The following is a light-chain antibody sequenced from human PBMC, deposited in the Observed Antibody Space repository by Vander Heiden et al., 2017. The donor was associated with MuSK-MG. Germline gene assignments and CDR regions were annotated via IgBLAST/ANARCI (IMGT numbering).Light chain of an antibody. J-gene: IGKJ5*01. CDR1: QRISRY. Sequence: DIQLPQSPSSLSASVGDRVIITCRASQRISRYLNWYQQKPGKAPKLLIYEASSLQSGVPSRIGGSGSTDFTLAITNLQPDDFATYYCQQTYSTTPITFGQGTRLEIK. CDR3: QQTYSTTPIT. V-gene: IGKV1-39*01. CDR2: EAS.